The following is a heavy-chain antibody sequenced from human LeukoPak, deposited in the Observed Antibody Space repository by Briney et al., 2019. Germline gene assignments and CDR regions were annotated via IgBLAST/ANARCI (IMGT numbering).Heavy chain of an antibody. D-gene: IGHD3-16*02. V-gene: IGHV1-8*02. CDR1: GYTFTGYY. CDR3: ARGPQKAYDFVSGSCRYHFDY. CDR2: MNPNSDNT. Sequence: ASVKVSCKASGYTFTGYYMHWVRQATGQGLEWMGWMNPNSDNTGYAQQFQGRVTMTRNTSISTAYMELSSLRSEDTAVYFCARGPQKAYDFVSGSCRYHFDYWGQGTLVTVSS. J-gene: IGHJ4*02.